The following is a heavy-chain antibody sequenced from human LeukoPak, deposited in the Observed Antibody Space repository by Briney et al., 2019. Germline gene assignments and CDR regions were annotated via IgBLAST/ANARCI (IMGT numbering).Heavy chain of an antibody. CDR3: AKDRPNYHENNGHYYTPNGDS. CDR1: GFTFGIYA. Sequence: GGSLRLSCAASGFTFGIYAMSWVRQAPGKGLEGVSSITGRGDVPFYADTLKDRFTISRDNWKNMLYLEMSSLRVEDTAVYYCAKDRPNYHENNGHYYTPNGDSWGQGTLVTVSS. D-gene: IGHD3-3*01. V-gene: IGHV3-23*01. CDR2: ITGRGDVP. J-gene: IGHJ5*01.